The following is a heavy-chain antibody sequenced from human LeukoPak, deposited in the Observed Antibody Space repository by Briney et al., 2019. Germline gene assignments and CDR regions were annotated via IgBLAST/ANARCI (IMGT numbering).Heavy chain of an antibody. J-gene: IGHJ6*02. V-gene: IGHV3-48*01. CDR2: ISSSSSTI. CDR3: ARGGYYYYYAMDV. Sequence: GGSLRLSCAASGFTFSSYSMNWVRQAPGKGLEWVSYISSSSSTIYYADSVKGRFTISRDNAKNSLYLQMNSLRAEDTAVYFCARGGYYYYYAMDVWGQGTTVTVSS. CDR1: GFTFSSYS. D-gene: IGHD3-16*01.